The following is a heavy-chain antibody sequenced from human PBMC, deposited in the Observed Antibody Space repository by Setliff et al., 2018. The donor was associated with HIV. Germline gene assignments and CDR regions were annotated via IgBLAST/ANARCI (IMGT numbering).Heavy chain of an antibody. D-gene: IGHD6-19*01. CDR2: IYTTGST. CDR1: GGSTSSGSYY. J-gene: IGHJ2*01. V-gene: IGHV4-61*09. CDR3: ARGGVNYSSDWRPARYWYFDL. Sequence: SETLSLTCTVSGGSTSSGSYYWTWIRQPAGKGLEWIGHIYTTGSTNYDPSLKSRVTIAIGASKKQFSLRLNSVTAADTAVYFCARGGVNYSSDWRPARYWYFDLWGRGTLVTVSS.